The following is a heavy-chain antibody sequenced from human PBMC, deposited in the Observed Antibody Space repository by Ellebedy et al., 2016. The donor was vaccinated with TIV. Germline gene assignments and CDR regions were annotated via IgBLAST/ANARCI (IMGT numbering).Heavy chain of an antibody. CDR2: INPSGGST. CDR3: ARETYGRNFDY. V-gene: IGHV1-46*04. D-gene: IGHD3-10*01. Sequence: AASVKVSCKASGYTFTSYYMHWVRQAPGQGLEWMGIINPSGGSTSYAQKLQGRVTMTRDTSTSIVYMELSSLRSEDTAVYYCARETYGRNFDYWGQGTLVTVSS. J-gene: IGHJ4*02. CDR1: GYTFTSYY.